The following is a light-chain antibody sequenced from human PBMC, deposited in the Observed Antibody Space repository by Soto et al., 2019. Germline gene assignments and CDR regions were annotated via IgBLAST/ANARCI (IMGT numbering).Light chain of an antibody. CDR2: YDN. CDR1: NIGSKS. Sequence: SYELTQPPSVSVAPGKTASITCGGNNIGSKSVHWYQQKPGQAPVLVIYYDNDRPSGIPERFSGSNSGNTATLTISRVEAGDEADYYCQVWDSSSDHHVVFGGGTKLTVL. J-gene: IGLJ2*01. CDR3: QVWDSSSDHHVV. V-gene: IGLV3-21*04.